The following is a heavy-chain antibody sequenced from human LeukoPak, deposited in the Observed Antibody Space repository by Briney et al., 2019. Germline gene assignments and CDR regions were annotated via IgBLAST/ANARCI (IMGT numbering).Heavy chain of an antibody. D-gene: IGHD2-15*01. V-gene: IGHV4-59*01. Sequence: KPSETLSLTCTVSGGSISSYYWSWIRQPPGKGLEWIGYIYYSGSTNYNPSLKSRVTISVDTSKNQFSLKLSSVTAADTAVYYCASSGRLGYCSGGSCYPDNFDYWGQGTLVTVSS. CDR1: GGSISSYY. J-gene: IGHJ4*02. CDR2: IYYSGST. CDR3: ASSGRLGYCSGGSCYPDNFDY.